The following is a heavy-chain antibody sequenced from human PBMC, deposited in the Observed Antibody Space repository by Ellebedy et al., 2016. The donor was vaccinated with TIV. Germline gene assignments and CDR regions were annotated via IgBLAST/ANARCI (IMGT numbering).Heavy chain of an antibody. V-gene: IGHV4-30-2*01. J-gene: IGHJ4*02. CDR1: GGSISSGGFS. CDR3: ARYSSAWYSFDY. D-gene: IGHD6-19*01. CDR2: IYHSGST. Sequence: LRLXXAVSGGSISSGGFSWSWIRQPPGKGLEWIGYIYHSGSTYYNPSVKSRVTISVDRSKNQFSLKLSSVTAADTAVYYCARYSSAWYSFDYWGQGTLVTVSS.